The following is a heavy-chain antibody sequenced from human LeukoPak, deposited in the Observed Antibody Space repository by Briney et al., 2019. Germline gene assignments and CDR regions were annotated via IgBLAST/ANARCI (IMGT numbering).Heavy chain of an antibody. CDR1: GFTFSSYG. D-gene: IGHD7-27*01. J-gene: IGHJ4*02. Sequence: GGSLRLSCATSGFTFSSYGMHWVRQAPGKGLEWVSGITPDAGRTYYADSVKGRFTIYRDNSKNTVYLQMNSLGAEDTAVYYCVQDWAWGAFGYWGQGTLVTVSS. V-gene: IGHV3-23*01. CDR2: ITPDAGRT. CDR3: VQDWAWGAFGY.